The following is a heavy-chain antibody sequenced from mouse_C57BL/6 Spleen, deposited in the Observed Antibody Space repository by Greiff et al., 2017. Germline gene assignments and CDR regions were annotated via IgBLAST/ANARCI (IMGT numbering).Heavy chain of an antibody. CDR1: GYSFTGYY. CDR2: INPSTGGT. V-gene: IGHV1-42*01. Sequence: EVQLQESGPELVKPGASVKISCKASGYSFTGYYMNWVKQSPEKSLEWIGEINPSTGGTTYNQKFKAKATLTVDKSSSTAYMQLKSLTSEDSAVYYCARDPFYDGYYVNWYFDVWGTGTTVTVSS. CDR3: ARDPFYDGYYVNWYFDV. J-gene: IGHJ1*03. D-gene: IGHD2-3*01.